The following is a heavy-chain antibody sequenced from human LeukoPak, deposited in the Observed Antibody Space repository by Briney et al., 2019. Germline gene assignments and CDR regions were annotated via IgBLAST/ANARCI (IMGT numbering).Heavy chain of an antibody. D-gene: IGHD2-15*01. Sequence: GGSLRLSCAASGFTFSDYYMSWIRQAPGKGLEWVSAISDTGNTYHADSVKGRFTISRDSSKNTLFLQMNRLRPEDTAVYYCAKAPVTTCRGAFCYPFDYWGLGTLVTVSS. J-gene: IGHJ4*02. CDR2: ISDTGNT. V-gene: IGHV3-23*01. CDR3: AKAPVTTCRGAFCYPFDY. CDR1: GFTFSDYY.